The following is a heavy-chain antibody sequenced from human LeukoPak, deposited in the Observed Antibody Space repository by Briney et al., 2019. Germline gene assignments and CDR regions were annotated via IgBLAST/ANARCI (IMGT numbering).Heavy chain of an antibody. CDR1: GGSFSGYY. CDR3: ARGGRDTAMARFDY. D-gene: IGHD5-18*01. J-gene: IGHJ4*02. CDR2: INHSGST. Sequence: SETLSLTCAVYGGSFSGYYWSWIRQPPGKGLEWIGEINHSGSTNYNPSLKSRVTISVDTSKNQFSLKLSSVTAADTAVYYCARGGRDTAMARFDYWGQGTVVTVSS. V-gene: IGHV4-34*01.